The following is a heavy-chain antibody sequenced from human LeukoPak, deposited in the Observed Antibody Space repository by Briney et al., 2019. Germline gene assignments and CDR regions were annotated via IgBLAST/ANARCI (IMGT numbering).Heavy chain of an antibody. CDR1: GCTFSSYA. D-gene: IGHD3-16*01. V-gene: IGHV3-64*05. CDR2: ISSNGATT. CDR3: VKIVMAGGYFDY. J-gene: IGHJ4*02. Sequence: GGSLRLSCLASGCTFSSYAMHWVRQAPGRGLEYGSAISSNGATTYYADSVKVRFTISRDNSKITLYFQMSSLRPEDTAVYYCVKIVMAGGYFDYWGQGTLVTVS.